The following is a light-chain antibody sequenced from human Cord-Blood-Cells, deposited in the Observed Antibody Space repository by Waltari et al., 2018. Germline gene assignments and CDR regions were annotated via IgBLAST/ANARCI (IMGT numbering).Light chain of an antibody. J-gene: IGKJ4*01. CDR1: QSISSY. Sequence: DIQMTQSPSSLSASVVDRVNITCRASQSISSYLNWYQQKPGKAPKLLIYAASSLQSGVPSRFSGSGSWTDFTLTISSLQPEDFATYYCQQSYSTPLTFGGGTKVEIK. CDR2: AAS. CDR3: QQSYSTPLT. V-gene: IGKV1-39*01.